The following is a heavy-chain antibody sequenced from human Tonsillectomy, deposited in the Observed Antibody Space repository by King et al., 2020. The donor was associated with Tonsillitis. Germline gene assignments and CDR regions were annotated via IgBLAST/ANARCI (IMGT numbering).Heavy chain of an antibody. CDR2: IYYSGST. CDR1: GGSISSSSYY. V-gene: IGHV4-39*07. CDR3: ARLDTNSVAPRGDWDY. J-gene: IGHJ4*02. D-gene: IGHD4-23*01. Sequence: QLQESGPGLVKPSETLSLTCTVSGGSISSSSYYWGWIRQPPGKGLEWIGSIYYSGSTYYNPSLKSRVTISVDTSKNQFSLKLSSVTAADTAVYYCARLDTNSVAPRGDWDYWGQGTLVTVSS.